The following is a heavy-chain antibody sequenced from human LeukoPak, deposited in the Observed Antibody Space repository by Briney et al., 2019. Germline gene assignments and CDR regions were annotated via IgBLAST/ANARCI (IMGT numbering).Heavy chain of an antibody. CDR1: GFTFSSYW. CDR2: INSDGSST. J-gene: IGHJ4*02. D-gene: IGHD6-13*01. V-gene: IGHV3-74*01. Sequence: GGSLRLSCAASGFTFSSYWMHWVRQAPGKGLVWASRINSDGSSTTYADSVKGRFAISRDNAKNTLSLQMNSLRAEDTAVYYCARVSQQLNPIDYWGQGTLVTVSS. CDR3: ARVSQQLNPIDY.